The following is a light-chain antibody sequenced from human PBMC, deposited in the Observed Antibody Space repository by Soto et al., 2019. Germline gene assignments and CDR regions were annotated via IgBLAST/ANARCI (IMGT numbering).Light chain of an antibody. CDR1: QSVSSY. CDR3: QQRSDWPPIT. CDR2: DAS. V-gene: IGKV3-11*01. J-gene: IGKJ5*01. Sequence: EIVLTQSPATLSLSPWAIATLSCRASQSVSSYLAWYQQKPGQAPRLLIYDASNRATGIPARFSGSGSGTDFTLTISSLEPEDFAVYYCQQRSDWPPITLGQGTRLEIK.